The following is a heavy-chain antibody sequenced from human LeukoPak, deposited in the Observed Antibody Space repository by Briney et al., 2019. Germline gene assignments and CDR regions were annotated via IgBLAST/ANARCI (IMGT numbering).Heavy chain of an antibody. V-gene: IGHV3-15*01. Sequence: GGSLRLSCAASAFTFSKAWMTWVRQAPGKGLEWVGRIKSKTDGGTTDYAAPVKGRFTISRDDSKNTLYLQMNSLKSEDTAVYYCSTVSWDHYYGMDVWGQGTTVTVSS. CDR2: IKSKTDGGTT. CDR1: AFTFSKAW. J-gene: IGHJ6*02. D-gene: IGHD1-26*01. CDR3: STVSWDHYYGMDV.